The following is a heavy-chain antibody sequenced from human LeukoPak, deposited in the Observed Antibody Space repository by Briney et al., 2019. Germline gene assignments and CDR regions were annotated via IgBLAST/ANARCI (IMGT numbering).Heavy chain of an antibody. Sequence: GGSLRLSCAASGFTFSGYGMHWVRQSPGKWLEWVAFIRSDGSNKYYADSVKGRFTISRDNSKHTLFLQMNSLRAEDTALYYCAKDRATMMGVIRTTPRGQFDYWGQGTLVTVSS. D-gene: IGHD3-22*01. V-gene: IGHV3-30*02. CDR2: IRSDGSNK. CDR3: AKDRATMMGVIRTTPRGQFDY. J-gene: IGHJ4*02. CDR1: GFTFSGYG.